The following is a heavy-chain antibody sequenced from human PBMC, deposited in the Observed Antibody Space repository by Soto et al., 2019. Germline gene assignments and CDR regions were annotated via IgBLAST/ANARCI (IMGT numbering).Heavy chain of an antibody. V-gene: IGHV3-30*04. D-gene: IGHD4-4*01. CDR3: ARDRDSSYFPPPYYFDS. J-gene: IGHJ4*02. CDR2: ISYDGSKT. CDR1: AFTFRSYT. Sequence: QVQLVESGGGVVQPGRSLRLSCAASAFTFRSYTMHWVRQAPGKGLEWVATISYDGSKTNYADSVRGRFTITRDNSKSTLFLQMDSLRPEDTAVSSCARDRDSSYFPPPYYFDSWGQGTLVTVSS.